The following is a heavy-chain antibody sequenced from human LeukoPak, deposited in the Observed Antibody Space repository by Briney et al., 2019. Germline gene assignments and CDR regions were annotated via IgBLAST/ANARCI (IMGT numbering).Heavy chain of an antibody. CDR2: INHSGST. V-gene: IGHV4-39*07. D-gene: IGHD1-26*01. J-gene: IGHJ4*02. CDR1: GASIRSSSYY. Sequence: PSETLSLTCIVSGASIRSSSYYWGWIRQPPGKGLEWIGEINHSGSTNYNPSLKSRVTISVDTSKNQFSLKLSSVTAADTAVYYCARWEGGSYYDFDYWGQGTLVTVSS. CDR3: ARWEGGSYYDFDY.